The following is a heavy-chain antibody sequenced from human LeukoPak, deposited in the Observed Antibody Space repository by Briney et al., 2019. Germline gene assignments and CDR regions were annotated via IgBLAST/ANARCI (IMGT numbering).Heavy chain of an antibody. CDR3: ARDRLRFGINDY. D-gene: IGHD3-10*01. CDR2: INPNSGGT. CDR1: GYTFTGYY. Sequence: ASVKVSCKASGYTFTGYYIHWVRQGPGQGLEWMGWINPNSGGTNYAQTFQSRVTMTRDTSISTAYMELSRLRSDDTAVYHCARDRLRFGINDYWGQGTLVTAYS. J-gene: IGHJ4*02. V-gene: IGHV1-2*02.